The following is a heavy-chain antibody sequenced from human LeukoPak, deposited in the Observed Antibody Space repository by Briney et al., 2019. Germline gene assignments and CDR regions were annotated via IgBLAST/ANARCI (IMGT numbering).Heavy chain of an antibody. CDR1: GGSFSGYY. Sequence: SETLSLTCAGYGGSFSGYYWSWIRQPPGKGLEWIGEINHSGSTNYNPSLKSRVTISVDTSKNQFSLKLSSVTAADTAVYYCARGGDSSSWYLYYFDYWGQGTLVTVSS. J-gene: IGHJ4*02. V-gene: IGHV4-34*01. CDR2: INHSGST. D-gene: IGHD6-13*01. CDR3: ARGGDSSSWYLYYFDY.